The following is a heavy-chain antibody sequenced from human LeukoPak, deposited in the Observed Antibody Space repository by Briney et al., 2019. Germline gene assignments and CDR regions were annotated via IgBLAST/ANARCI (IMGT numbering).Heavy chain of an antibody. Sequence: GGSLRLSCVVSGFTVSSNCMTWVRQAPGKGLEWVSVIYSGGSTYYADSVKGRFTISRDNSKNTLYLQMNSLRAEDTAVYYCARGINYWGQGTLVTVSS. CDR3: ARGINY. J-gene: IGHJ4*02. CDR1: GFTVSSNC. V-gene: IGHV3-53*01. CDR2: IYSGGST.